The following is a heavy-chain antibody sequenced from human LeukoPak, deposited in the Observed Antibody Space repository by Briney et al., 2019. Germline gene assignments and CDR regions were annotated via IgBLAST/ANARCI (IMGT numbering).Heavy chain of an antibody. Sequence: GGSLRLSCEASGFTFGSYWMTWVRQAPGKGLEWVANIKQDASETYYVDSVKGRFTISRDSPKNSLYLQLNSLRAEDTAIYYCARQGSHSNGWFIDYWGQGVLVTVSS. D-gene: IGHD6-19*01. CDR3: ARQGSHSNGWFIDY. CDR2: IKQDASET. J-gene: IGHJ4*02. CDR1: GFTFGSYW. V-gene: IGHV3-7*01.